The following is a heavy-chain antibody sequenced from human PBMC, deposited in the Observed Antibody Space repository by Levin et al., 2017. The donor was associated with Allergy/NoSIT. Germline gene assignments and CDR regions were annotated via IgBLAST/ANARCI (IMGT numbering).Heavy chain of an antibody. D-gene: IGHD1-26*01. J-gene: IGHJ3*02. CDR3: ARSGWERTRKAFDI. V-gene: IGHV4-61*01. CDR1: GVSVSSGSYY. CDR2: IYYSGVT. Sequence: SETLSLTCTVSGVSVSSGSYYWSWIRQSPGKGLEWIGYIYYSGVTNYNPSLKSRVTISADTSKNQFSLRLSSVTAADTAVYYCARSGWERTRKAFDIWGQGTMVTVSS.